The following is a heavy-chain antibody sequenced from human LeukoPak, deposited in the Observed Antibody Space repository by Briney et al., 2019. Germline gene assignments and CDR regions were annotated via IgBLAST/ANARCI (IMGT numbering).Heavy chain of an antibody. V-gene: IGHV4-61*08. CDR2: IYYSGST. CDR1: GGSISSGGYY. D-gene: IGHD3-22*01. CDR3: ARPYDSSGYYPWWR. Sequence: SQTLSLTCTVSGGSISSGGYYWSWIRQPPGKGLEWIGYIYYSGSTNYNPSLKSRVTISVDTSKNQFSLKLSSVTAADTAVYYCARPYDSSGYYPWWRWGQGTLVTVSS. J-gene: IGHJ4*02.